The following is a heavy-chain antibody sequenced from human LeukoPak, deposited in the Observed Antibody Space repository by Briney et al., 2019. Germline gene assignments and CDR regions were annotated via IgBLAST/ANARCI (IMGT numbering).Heavy chain of an antibody. CDR1: GGSISSYY. V-gene: IGHV4-59*01. CDR3: ARVGPIAARRDAFDI. D-gene: IGHD6-6*01. J-gene: IGHJ3*02. CDR2: IYYSGST. Sequence: SETLSLTCTVSGGSISSYYWSWIRQPPGKGLEWIGYIYYSGSTNYNPSPKSRVTISVDTSKNQFSLKLSSVTAADTAVYYCARVGPIAARRDAFDIWGQGTMVTVSS.